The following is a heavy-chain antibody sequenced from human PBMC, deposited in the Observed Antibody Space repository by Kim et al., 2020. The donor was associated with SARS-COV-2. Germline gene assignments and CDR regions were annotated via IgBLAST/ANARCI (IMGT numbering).Heavy chain of an antibody. J-gene: IGHJ4*02. CDR2: IDPGGSDT. V-gene: IGHV5-10-1*01. D-gene: IGHD3-16*01. CDR3: ARPARLSPGGGDLDH. Sequence: GESLKISCKVSGDSFTRYWITWVRQVPGKGLEWVGRIDPGGSDTIYSPSFRGHVTFPTDKFASTVYLQWDSLRASDSAIYFCARPARLSPGGGDLDHWGQGSLVTVS. CDR1: GDSFTRYW.